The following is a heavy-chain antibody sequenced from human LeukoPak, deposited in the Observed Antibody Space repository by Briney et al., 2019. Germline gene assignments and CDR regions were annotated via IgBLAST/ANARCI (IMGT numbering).Heavy chain of an antibody. CDR1: GFTFTNFA. CDR3: AKGATSGYYTLEY. J-gene: IGHJ4*02. Sequence: GGSLRLSCAASGFTFTNFAMTWVRQAPGKGLEWVSSISGSGDSTYYADSVKGRFSISRDNSKNVLNLQMNSLRAEDTAVFYCAKGATSGYYTLEYWGQGTLVTVPS. D-gene: IGHD2-2*01. V-gene: IGHV3-23*01. CDR2: ISGSGDST.